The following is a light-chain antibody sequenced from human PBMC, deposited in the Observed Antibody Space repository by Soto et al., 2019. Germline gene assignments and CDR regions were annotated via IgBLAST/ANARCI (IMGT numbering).Light chain of an antibody. J-gene: IGKJ1*01. Sequence: DIHMTQSPSTLSASVGDRVTITCRASQSISVWVAWYQQKPGRAPKLLIYKTSTLESGVPSRFSGSGSGTDFTLTISSLQPEDFATYYCQKFKTAPFTFGQGTKVEIK. CDR1: QSISVW. CDR3: QKFKTAPFT. V-gene: IGKV1-5*03. CDR2: KTS.